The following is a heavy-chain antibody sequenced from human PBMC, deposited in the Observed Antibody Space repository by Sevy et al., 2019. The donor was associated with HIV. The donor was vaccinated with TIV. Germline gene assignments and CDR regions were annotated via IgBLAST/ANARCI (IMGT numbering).Heavy chain of an antibody. CDR1: ALNFGSRA. CDR3: VGFLIGSGSPWLDP. V-gene: IGHV3-23*01. D-gene: IGHD3-10*01. CDR2: INGDGLST. J-gene: IGHJ5*02. Sequence: GGYLRLSCAATALNFGSRAMSWVRQAPEKGLQWISAINGDGLSTKYADSAKGRFTVSRDNSKSTVYLQMSRLRVEDTGVYYCVGFLIGSGSPWLDPWGQGTRVTVSS.